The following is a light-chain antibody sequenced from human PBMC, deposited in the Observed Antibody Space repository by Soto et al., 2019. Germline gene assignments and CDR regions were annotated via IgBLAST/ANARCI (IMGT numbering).Light chain of an antibody. CDR2: DAS. V-gene: IGKV1-5*01. CDR3: QKSNSYRRT. Sequence: DFQATKFPTTLSASVGDRIPITCRASQSISSWLAWYQQKPGKAPKLLIYDASSLESGVPSRFSGSGSGTEFTLTISSLQPEDFATYYCQKSNSYRRTFGEGTKVDI. CDR1: QSISSW. J-gene: IGKJ1*01.